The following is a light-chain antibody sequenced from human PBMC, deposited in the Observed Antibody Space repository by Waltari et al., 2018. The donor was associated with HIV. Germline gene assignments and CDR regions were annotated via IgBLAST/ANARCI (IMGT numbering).Light chain of an antibody. Sequence: SSELTQPPPVSVYSGQTARTTCSGDGVPKQYADWYHQKPGQAPVLVIYKDTERPAGIPYRFSGSSSGTTVTLTISGVQAEDEADYYCQSADSSGTWVFGGGTKLTVL. CDR1: GVPKQY. V-gene: IGLV3-25*03. CDR3: QSADSSGTWV. CDR2: KDT. J-gene: IGLJ3*02.